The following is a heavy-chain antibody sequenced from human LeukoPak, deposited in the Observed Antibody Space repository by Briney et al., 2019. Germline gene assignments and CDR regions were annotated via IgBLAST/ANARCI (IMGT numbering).Heavy chain of an antibody. CDR1: GFTFSKYW. V-gene: IGHV3-7*01. J-gene: IGHJ6*03. CDR3: AKRGGLPPLDYYYYYMDV. CDR2: IKQDGSEK. D-gene: IGHD2-21*02. Sequence: GGSLRLSCAASGFTFSKYWMSWVRQAPGKGLEWVAYIKQDGSEKYYVDSVKGRFTISRDNAKNSLYLQMNSLRAEDTAVYYCAKRGGLPPLDYYYYYMDVWGKGTTVTVSS.